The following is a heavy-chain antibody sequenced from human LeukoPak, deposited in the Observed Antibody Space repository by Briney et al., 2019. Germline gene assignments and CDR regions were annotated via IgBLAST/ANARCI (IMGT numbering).Heavy chain of an antibody. Sequence: SVKVSCKASGGTFSSYAISWVRQAPGQGLEWMRGIIPIFGTANYAQKFQGRVTITADESTSTAYMELSSLRSEDTAVYYCARVLSQPAYYFDYWGQGTLVTVSS. V-gene: IGHV1-69*01. J-gene: IGHJ4*02. CDR1: GGTFSSYA. CDR2: IIPIFGTA. CDR3: ARVLSQPAYYFDY. D-gene: IGHD2-2*01.